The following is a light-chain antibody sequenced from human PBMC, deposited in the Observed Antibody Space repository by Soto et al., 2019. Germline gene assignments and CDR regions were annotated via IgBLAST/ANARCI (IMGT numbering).Light chain of an antibody. CDR2: GAS. CDR3: QEYGSSPLT. CDR1: QSVTSSY. Sequence: EIVLTQSPGTLSLSPGERATLSCRASQSVTSSYLAWYQQKPGQAPRLLIYGASSRATGIPDRFGGSGSGTDFTLTISRLEPEDFAVYYWQEYGSSPLTFGGGTKVEIK. J-gene: IGKJ4*01. V-gene: IGKV3-20*01.